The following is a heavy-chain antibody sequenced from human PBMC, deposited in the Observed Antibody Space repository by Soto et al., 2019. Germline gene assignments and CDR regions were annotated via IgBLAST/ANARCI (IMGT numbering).Heavy chain of an antibody. CDR3: ASEGGAVQPY. CDR2: ISRSGSTT. CDR1: GFTLSDYY. J-gene: IGHJ4*02. D-gene: IGHD3-16*01. V-gene: IGHV3-11*01. Sequence: QVQLVESGGNLVKPGGSLRLSCAASGFTLSDYYMTWIRQAPGKGLEWVSYISRSGSTTDYADSVKGRFTISRDNAKNSLYLQMDSLRAEDTAVYYCASEGGAVQPYWGQGTLVTVSS.